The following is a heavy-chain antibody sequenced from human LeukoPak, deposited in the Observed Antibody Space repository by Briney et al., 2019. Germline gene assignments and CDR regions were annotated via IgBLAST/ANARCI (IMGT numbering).Heavy chain of an antibody. CDR3: ARGRPHGNDY. CDR2: IASDGSST. V-gene: IGHV3-74*01. D-gene: IGHD4-23*01. Sequence: GGSLRLSCAASGFTFSSYWMNWARQAPGKGLVWVSRIASDGSSTTYADSVKGRFSISRGNAKNTLYLQMNSLRVEDTAVYYCARGRPHGNDYWGQGTLVTVSS. J-gene: IGHJ4*02. CDR1: GFTFSSYW.